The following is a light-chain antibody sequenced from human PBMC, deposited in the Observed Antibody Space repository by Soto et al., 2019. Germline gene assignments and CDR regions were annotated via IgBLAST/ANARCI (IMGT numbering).Light chain of an antibody. CDR1: QSVSSN. Sequence: EIVMTQSPATLSVSPGERATLSCRASQSVSSNLAWYQQKPGQAPRLLIYGASTRAAGIPARFSGSGSGTEFTLTISRLQSEDFAVYYGQQYNNWPRTFGQGTKVEIK. CDR2: GAS. CDR3: QQYNNWPRT. V-gene: IGKV3-15*01. J-gene: IGKJ1*01.